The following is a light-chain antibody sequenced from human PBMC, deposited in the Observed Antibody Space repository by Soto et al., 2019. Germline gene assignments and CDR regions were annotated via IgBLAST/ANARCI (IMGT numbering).Light chain of an antibody. CDR1: QSVSSN. V-gene: IGKV3-15*01. CDR2: DAS. CDR3: QQYNNWLFT. Sequence: EIVMTQSPATLSVSPGERATLSCRASQSVSSNLAWYQQKPGQAPRLLIYDASARATGIPARFSGSGSGTEFTLTISSLQSEDFAVYYYQQYNNWLFTFGPGTKVDIK. J-gene: IGKJ3*01.